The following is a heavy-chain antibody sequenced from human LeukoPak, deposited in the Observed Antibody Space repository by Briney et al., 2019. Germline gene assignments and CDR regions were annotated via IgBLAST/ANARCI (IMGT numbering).Heavy chain of an antibody. J-gene: IGHJ3*02. Sequence: PSETLSLTCTVSGASINNYYWGLVRQPAGKGLEWIAHIYPTGSTTFNPSLKSRVTMSADTSKNQFSLNMNSMTAADTAVYYCARNRRYCPTNGCLNDAFDIWGQGILVTVSP. D-gene: IGHD2-8*01. V-gene: IGHV4-4*07. CDR3: ARNRRYCPTNGCLNDAFDI. CDR1: GASINNYY. CDR2: IYPTGST.